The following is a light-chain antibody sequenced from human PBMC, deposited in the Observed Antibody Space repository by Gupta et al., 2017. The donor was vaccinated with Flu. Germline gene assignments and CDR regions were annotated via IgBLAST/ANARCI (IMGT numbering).Light chain of an antibody. Sequence: DIQMTQSHSTLSASVGDRVTITCRASQSINNWLAWYQQKPGKAPKLLIYKASSLQSGVPSRFSGSGSGTEFSLTISSLQPDDFAIYYCHQYNSYSPETFGQGTKLEIK. CDR2: KAS. CDR3: HQYNSYSPET. V-gene: IGKV1-5*03. J-gene: IGKJ2*01. CDR1: QSINNW.